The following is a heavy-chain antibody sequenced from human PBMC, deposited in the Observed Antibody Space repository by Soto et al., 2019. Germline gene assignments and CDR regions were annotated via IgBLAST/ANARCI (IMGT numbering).Heavy chain of an antibody. D-gene: IGHD6-6*01. Sequence: PGGSLRLSCAASGFTVSSNYMSWVRQAPGKGLEWVSVIYSGGSTYYADSVKGRFTISRDNSKNTLYLQMNSLRAEDTAVYYCASDKGGDLAARPDPPLDYYYYGMDVWGQGTTVTVSS. V-gene: IGHV3-53*01. CDR2: IYSGGST. CDR1: GFTVSSNY. CDR3: ASDKGGDLAARPDPPLDYYYYGMDV. J-gene: IGHJ6*02.